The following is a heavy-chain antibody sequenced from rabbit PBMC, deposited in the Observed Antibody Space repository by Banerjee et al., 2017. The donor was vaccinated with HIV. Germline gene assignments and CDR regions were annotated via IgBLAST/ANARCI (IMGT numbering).Heavy chain of an antibody. Sequence: QEQLEESGGGLVQPEGSLTLTCKASGFSFSNKYVMCWVRQAPGKGLEWIACINTSSGNIVYASWAKGRFTISKASSTTVTLQMTSLTAADTATYFCARAYWNSGWNFNLWGPGTLVTVS. CDR2: INTSSGNI. CDR1: GFSFSNKYV. V-gene: IGHV1S45*01. D-gene: IGHD3-1*01. J-gene: IGHJ4*01. CDR3: ARAYWNSGWNFNL.